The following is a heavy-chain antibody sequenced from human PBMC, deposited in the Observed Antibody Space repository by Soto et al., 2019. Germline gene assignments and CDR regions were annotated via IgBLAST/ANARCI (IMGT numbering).Heavy chain of an antibody. V-gene: IGHV4-30-4*01. J-gene: IGHJ6*02. D-gene: IGHD3-3*01. Sequence: SETLSLTCTVSGGSINTGDYYWTWIRQPRGKGLEWIGYIYYSGTTYYSPSLKSRVSLSLDTSRNHFSLRLTSVTAADTAVYYCARGVDFEGFSPYGMDVWGQGTTVTVSS. CDR3: ARGVDFEGFSPYGMDV. CDR2: IYYSGTT. CDR1: GGSINTGDYY.